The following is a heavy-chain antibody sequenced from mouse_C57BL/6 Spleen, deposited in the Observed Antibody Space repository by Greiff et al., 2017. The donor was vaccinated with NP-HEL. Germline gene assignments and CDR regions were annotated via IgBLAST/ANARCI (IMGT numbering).Heavy chain of an antibody. Sequence: QVQLKQPGAELVMPGASVKLSCKASGYTFTSYWMHWVKQRPGQGLEWIGEIDPSDSYTNYNQKFKGKSTLTVDKSSRTAYMQLSSLTSADSSVYYCARWPLEAYWGQGTLVTVSA. J-gene: IGHJ3*01. CDR3: ARWPLEAY. V-gene: IGHV1-69*01. CDR2: IDPSDSYT. CDR1: GYTFTSYW.